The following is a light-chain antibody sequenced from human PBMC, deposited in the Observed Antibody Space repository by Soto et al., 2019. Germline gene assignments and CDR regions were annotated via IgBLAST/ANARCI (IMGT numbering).Light chain of an antibody. CDR2: AAS. Sequence: DIQLTQSPSFLSASVGDRVTISCRSSQGISSYLAWYQQKPGKAPKLLIYAASTMQSGVPSRFSGSGSGTEFTLTISSLQPEDFATYYVQHLDSYSTFGQGTRLEIK. J-gene: IGKJ5*01. CDR3: QHLDSYST. V-gene: IGKV1-9*01. CDR1: QGISSY.